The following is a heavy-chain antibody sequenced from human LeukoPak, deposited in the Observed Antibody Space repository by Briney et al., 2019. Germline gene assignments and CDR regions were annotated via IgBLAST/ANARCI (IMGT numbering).Heavy chain of an antibody. Sequence: ASVKVSCKASGYTFTSYGISWVRQAPGQGLEWMGWISAYNGNTNYAQKLQGRVTMTTDTSTSTAYMELRSLRSDDTAVYYCVGGYYYDSGGYYRSFDYWGQGTLVTVSS. V-gene: IGHV1-18*01. D-gene: IGHD3-22*01. J-gene: IGHJ4*02. CDR1: GYTFTSYG. CDR2: ISAYNGNT. CDR3: VGGYYYDSGGYYRSFDY.